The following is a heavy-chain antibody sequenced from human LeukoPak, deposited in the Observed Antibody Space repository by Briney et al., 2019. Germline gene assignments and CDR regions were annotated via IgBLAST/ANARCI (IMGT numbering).Heavy chain of an antibody. D-gene: IGHD3-10*01. CDR2: IRYDGSNK. Sequence: PGGSLRLSCAASGFTFSSYGIHWVRQAPGKGLEWVAFIRYDGSNKYYVGSVKGRFTISRDNSKNTVYLQMNSLRAEDTAVYYCAKDFDYYYGSGNYFDYWGQGTLVTVSS. J-gene: IGHJ4*02. V-gene: IGHV3-30*02. CDR3: AKDFDYYYGSGNYFDY. CDR1: GFTFSSYG.